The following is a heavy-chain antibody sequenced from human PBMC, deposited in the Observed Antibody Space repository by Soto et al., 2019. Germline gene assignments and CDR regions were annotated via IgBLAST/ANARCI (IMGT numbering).Heavy chain of an antibody. V-gene: IGHV4-34*01. Sequence: PSETLSVTCAVYGGSFSGYYWSWIRQPPGKGLEWIGEINHSGSTNYNPSLKSRVTISVDTSKNQFSLKLSSVTAADTAVYYCASSPPRIAARPGRIYYYGMDVWGQGTTVTVSS. CDR1: GGSFSGYY. D-gene: IGHD6-6*01. CDR2: INHSGST. CDR3: ASSPPRIAARPGRIYYYGMDV. J-gene: IGHJ6*02.